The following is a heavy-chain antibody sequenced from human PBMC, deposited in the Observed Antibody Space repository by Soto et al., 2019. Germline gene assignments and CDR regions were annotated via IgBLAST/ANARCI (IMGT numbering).Heavy chain of an antibody. J-gene: IGHJ4*02. D-gene: IGHD1-26*01. CDR1: GYTFTGYY. Sequence: ASVKVSCKASGYTFTGYYMHWVRQAPGQGLEWMGWISAYNGNTNYAQKLQGRVTMTTDTSTSTAYMELRSLRSDDTAVYYCARVPLTGECDYWGQGTLVTVSS. CDR3: ARVPLTGECDY. CDR2: ISAYNGNT. V-gene: IGHV1-18*04.